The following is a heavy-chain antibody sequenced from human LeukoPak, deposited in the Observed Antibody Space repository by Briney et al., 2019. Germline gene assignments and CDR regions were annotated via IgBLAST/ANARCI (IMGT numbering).Heavy chain of an antibody. V-gene: IGHV3-48*01. CDR1: GFPFSNYG. CDR2: ISSSSSTI. D-gene: IGHD3-10*01. CDR3: ARDLEGSGSYYSDYYFDY. Sequence: GGSLRLSCAASGFPFSNYGMNWVRQAPGKGLEWVSYISSSSSTIYYADSVKGRFTISRDNAKNSLYLQMNSLRAEDTAVYYCARDLEGSGSYYSDYYFDYWGQGTLVTVSS. J-gene: IGHJ4*02.